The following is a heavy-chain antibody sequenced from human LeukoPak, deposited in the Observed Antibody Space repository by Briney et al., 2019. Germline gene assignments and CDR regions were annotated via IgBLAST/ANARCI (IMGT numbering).Heavy chain of an antibody. J-gene: IGHJ3*02. Sequence: GGSLRLSCAASGFTFSSYWMSWVRQAPGKGLGWVANIKQDGSEKYYVDSVKGRFTISRDNAKNSLYLQMNSLRAEDTAVYYCARLRGLDAFDIWGQGTMVTVSS. CDR2: IKQDGSEK. V-gene: IGHV3-7*03. CDR3: ARLRGLDAFDI. D-gene: IGHD3-10*01. CDR1: GFTFSSYW.